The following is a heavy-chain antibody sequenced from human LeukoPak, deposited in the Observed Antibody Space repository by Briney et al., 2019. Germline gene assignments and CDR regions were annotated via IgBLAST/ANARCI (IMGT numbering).Heavy chain of an antibody. CDR2: IYSGEST. V-gene: IGHV4-39*01. D-gene: IGHD6-13*01. CDR1: AGSISSGYY. Sequence: SETLSLTCSVSAGSISSGYYWGWIRQPPGQGLDWIVSIYSGESTYYNPSLKNRVTMSIDTSTNQFSLNLTSVTAADTAVYYCARGRRGYSNTWYQDYWGQGILVTVSS. J-gene: IGHJ4*02. CDR3: ARGRRGYSNTWYQDY.